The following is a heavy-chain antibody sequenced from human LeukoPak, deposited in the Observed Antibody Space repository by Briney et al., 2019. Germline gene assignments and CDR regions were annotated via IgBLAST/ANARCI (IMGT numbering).Heavy chain of an antibody. CDR2: VSFGSSYI. V-gene: IGHV3-21*06. CDR1: GFTFKDYT. D-gene: IGHD4-17*01. Sequence: GGPLRLSCGASGFTFKDYTMNWVRQSPGKGLQGVSYVSFGSSYIFYADLLKGRFTISRDDANSSVYLEMTSLRTDDTAVYYCASASTEYAVTDGFDTWGPGTLVTVSS. CDR3: ASASTEYAVTDGFDT. J-gene: IGHJ5*02.